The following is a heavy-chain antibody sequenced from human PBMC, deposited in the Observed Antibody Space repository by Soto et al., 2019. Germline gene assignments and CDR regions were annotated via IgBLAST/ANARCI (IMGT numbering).Heavy chain of an antibody. CDR3: ATLRGLGEVSPYFDY. D-gene: IGHD3-10*01. Sequence: QVQLQESGPGLLKPSETLSLTCTVSYASINNYHWTWIRQPPGKGLEWIAYIYYTGTTNFNPSLKSRVTTSRDTSKNQCSLKLRSVTAADTAVYYCATLRGLGEVSPYFDYWGQGLMVTVSS. J-gene: IGHJ4*02. V-gene: IGHV4-59*08. CDR1: YASINNYH. CDR2: IYYTGTT.